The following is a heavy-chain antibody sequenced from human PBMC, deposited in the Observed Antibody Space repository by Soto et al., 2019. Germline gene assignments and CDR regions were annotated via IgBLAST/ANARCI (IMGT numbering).Heavy chain of an antibody. Sequence: RSETLSLTCTVAADSISSRTYYWGWIRQPPGKGLEWIRSIYYSGSTYNKPSLRSRVSMSIDTSKKQFSLKLKSVTAAETALYFCARQRTSIVSQAYFDVWGPGSMVTVSS. CDR3: ARQRTSIVSQAYFDV. V-gene: IGHV4-39*01. CDR1: ADSISSRTYY. J-gene: IGHJ4*02. CDR2: IYYSGST. D-gene: IGHD2-21*01.